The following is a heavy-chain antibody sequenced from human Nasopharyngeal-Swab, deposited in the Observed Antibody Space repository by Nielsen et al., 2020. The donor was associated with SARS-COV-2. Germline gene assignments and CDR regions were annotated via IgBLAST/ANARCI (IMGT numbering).Heavy chain of an antibody. V-gene: IGHV1-46*01. J-gene: IGHJ6*02. Sequence: ASVKVSCKASGYTFTTYTVHWVRQAPGQGLEWMGRINPSGGDTGYEQKFQGRVTMTRDTSTSTVYMEVSSLRSEGTAVYYCANRRLEGIDVWGQGTTV. CDR2: INPSGGDT. D-gene: IGHD1-1*01. CDR1: GYTFTTYT. CDR3: ANRRLEGIDV.